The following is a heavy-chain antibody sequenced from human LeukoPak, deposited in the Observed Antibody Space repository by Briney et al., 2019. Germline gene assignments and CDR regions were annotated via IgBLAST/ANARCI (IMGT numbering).Heavy chain of an antibody. CDR2: ISVGSGYI. Sequence: GGSLRLSCAASGFTFSSYNMNWVRQAPGKGLEWVSSISVGSGYIYYADSVKGRFTISRDNAKNSLYLQMNNLRAEDTAVYYCSRGPNWFDPWGQGTLVTVSS. V-gene: IGHV3-21*01. CDR1: GFTFSSYN. CDR3: SRGPNWFDP. J-gene: IGHJ5*02.